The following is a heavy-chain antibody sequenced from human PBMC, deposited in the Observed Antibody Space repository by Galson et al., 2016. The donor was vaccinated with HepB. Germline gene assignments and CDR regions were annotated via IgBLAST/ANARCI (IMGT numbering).Heavy chain of an antibody. V-gene: IGHV3-30*18. Sequence: SLRLSCAASGFSFSNYGMNWVRQAPGKGLEWVTFITCGRSNKYYAGSVKGRFPISRDKSKNTVYLQMNSLRAEDTAVYYCAKDVGHYGFLDYWGQGTVVTVSS. CDR2: ITCGRSNK. J-gene: IGHJ4*02. CDR1: GFSFSNYG. D-gene: IGHD3-10*01. CDR3: AKDVGHYGFLDY.